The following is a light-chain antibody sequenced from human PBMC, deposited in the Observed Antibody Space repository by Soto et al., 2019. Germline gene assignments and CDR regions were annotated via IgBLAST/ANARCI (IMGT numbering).Light chain of an antibody. CDR3: QQFGTSPA. CDR1: QRVGSSS. V-gene: IGKV3-20*01. J-gene: IGKJ4*01. CDR2: GVS. Sequence: EIVLTQSPGTLSLSPGERAILSCRASQRVGSSSLAWYQQRPGQAPRLLIYGVSTRATGIPDRFSGSGSGTDFTLTISGLESEDFAVYFCQQFGTSPAFGGGTKVEIK.